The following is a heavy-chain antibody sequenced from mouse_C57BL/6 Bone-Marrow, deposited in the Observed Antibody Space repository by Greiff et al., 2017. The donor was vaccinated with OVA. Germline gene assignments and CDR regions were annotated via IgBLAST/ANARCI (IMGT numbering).Heavy chain of an antibody. V-gene: IGHV5-4*01. J-gene: IGHJ2*01. CDR2: ISDGGSYT. Sequence: EVQGVESGGGLVKPGGSLKLSCAASGFTFSSYAMSWVRQTPEKRLEWVATISDGGSYTYYPDNVKGRFTISRDNAKNNLYLQMSHLKSEDTAMYYCARGGELFDYWGQGTTLTVSS. CDR1: GFTFSSYA. CDR3: ARGGELFDY.